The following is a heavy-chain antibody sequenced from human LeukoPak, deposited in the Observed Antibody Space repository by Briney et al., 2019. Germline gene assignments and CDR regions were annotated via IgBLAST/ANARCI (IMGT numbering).Heavy chain of an antibody. V-gene: IGHV3-21*01. CDR1: GFTFSSYS. D-gene: IGHD6-19*01. J-gene: IGHJ4*02. CDR2: ISSRSGYI. CDR3: ASFDSSGWQYFDY. Sequence: GGSLRLSCAASGFTFSSYSMSWVRQAPGKGLEWVSSISSRSGYIYYGDSVKGRFTISRDNAKNSLYLQMNTLRAEDTAVYYCASFDSSGWQYFDYWGQGTLVTVSA.